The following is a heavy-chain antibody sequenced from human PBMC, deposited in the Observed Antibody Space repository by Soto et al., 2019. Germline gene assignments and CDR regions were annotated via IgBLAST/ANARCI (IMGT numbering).Heavy chain of an antibody. CDR1: GYTFTSYG. CDR3: ARDPSLRFLEWLGQSYGMDV. J-gene: IGHJ6*02. Sequence: ASVKVSCKASGYTFTSYGISWVRQAPGQGLEWMGWISAYNGNTNYAQKLQGRVTMTTDTSTSTAYMELRSLRSDDTAVYYCARDPSLRFLEWLGQSYGMDVWGQGTTVTVSS. D-gene: IGHD3-3*01. V-gene: IGHV1-18*01. CDR2: ISAYNGNT.